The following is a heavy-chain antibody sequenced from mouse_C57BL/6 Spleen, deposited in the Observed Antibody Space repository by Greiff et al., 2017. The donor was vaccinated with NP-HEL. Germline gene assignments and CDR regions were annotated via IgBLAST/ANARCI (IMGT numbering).Heavy chain of an antibody. J-gene: IGHJ4*01. Sequence: LVKPGASVKLSCKASGYTFTEYTIHWVKQRSGQGLEWLGWFYPGSGSIKYNEKFKDKATLTADKSSSTVYMELSRLTSEDSAVYFCARHAYDYYAMDYWGQGTSVTVSS. CDR1: GYTFTEYT. CDR2: FYPGSGSI. V-gene: IGHV1-62-2*01. CDR3: ARHAYDYYAMDY. D-gene: IGHD6-5*01.